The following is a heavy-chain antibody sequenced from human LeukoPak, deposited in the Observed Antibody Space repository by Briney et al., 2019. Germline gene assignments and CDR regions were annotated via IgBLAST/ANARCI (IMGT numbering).Heavy chain of an antibody. CDR1: GGSISSSSYY. CDR3: ARDLSMADWGWFDP. J-gene: IGHJ5*02. Sequence: SETLSLTCTVSGGSISSSSYYWGWIRQPPGKGLEWIGSIYYSGSTYYNPSLKSRVTISVDTSKNQFSLKLSSVTAADTAVYYCARDLSMADWGWFDPWGQGTLVTVSS. D-gene: IGHD3/OR15-3a*01. CDR2: IYYSGST. V-gene: IGHV4-39*02.